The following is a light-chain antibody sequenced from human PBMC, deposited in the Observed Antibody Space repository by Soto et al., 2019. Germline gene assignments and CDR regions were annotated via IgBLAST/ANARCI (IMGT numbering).Light chain of an antibody. J-gene: IGKJ4*01. Sequence: EILLTQSPGTLSLSPGERGTLSCRASESVDNSLAWYQQKPGQAPRLLIYDASNRATGIPARFSGSGSGTDFTLTISSLEPEDFAVYYCQQHNDWPLTFGGGTKVEIK. V-gene: IGKV3-11*01. CDR3: QQHNDWPLT. CDR2: DAS. CDR1: ESVDNS.